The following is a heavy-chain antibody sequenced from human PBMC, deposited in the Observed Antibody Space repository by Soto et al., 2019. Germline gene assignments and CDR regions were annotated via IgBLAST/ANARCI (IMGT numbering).Heavy chain of an antibody. D-gene: IGHD2-2*01. V-gene: IGHV5-51*01. CDR1: GYSFTSYW. J-gene: IGHJ6*02. CDR3: ANLSGSSTSRGGYCYYYDMDV. Sequence: GESLKVSCKVSGYSFTSYWIGGVRQLPGKGLEWMGIIYPDDADTRYSPSFQGQVTISVDKSISPAYLQWSSLKASDTAMYYCANLSGSSTSRGGYCYYYDMDVWGQGTTVTVSS. CDR2: IYPDDADT.